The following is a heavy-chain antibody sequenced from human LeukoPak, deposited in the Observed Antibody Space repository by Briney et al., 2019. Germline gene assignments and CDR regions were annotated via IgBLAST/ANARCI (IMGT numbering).Heavy chain of an antibody. CDR3: AKVFGGHLSYYFDY. CDR1: GFTFSSYG. Sequence: RGSLRLSCAASGFTFSSYGMHWVRQAPGKGLEWVAVISYDGSNKYYADSVKGRFTISRDNSKNTLYLQMNSLRAEDTAVYYCAKVFGGHLSYYFDYWGQGTLVTVSS. CDR2: ISYDGSNK. J-gene: IGHJ4*02. V-gene: IGHV3-30*18. D-gene: IGHD3-10*02.